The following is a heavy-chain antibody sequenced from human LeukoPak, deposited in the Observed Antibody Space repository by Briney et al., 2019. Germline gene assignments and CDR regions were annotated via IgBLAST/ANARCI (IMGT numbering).Heavy chain of an antibody. CDR2: IYTSGSI. CDR3: AREVDYYDSSGYYYVFYFDY. V-gene: IGHV4-61*02. Sequence: SQTLSLTCTVSGGSISSGSYYWSWIRQPAGKGLEWIGRIYTSGSINYNPSLKSRVTISVDTSKNQFSLKLSSVTAADTAVYYCAREVDYYDSSGYYYVFYFDYWGQGTLVTVSS. CDR1: GGSISSGSYY. J-gene: IGHJ4*02. D-gene: IGHD3-22*01.